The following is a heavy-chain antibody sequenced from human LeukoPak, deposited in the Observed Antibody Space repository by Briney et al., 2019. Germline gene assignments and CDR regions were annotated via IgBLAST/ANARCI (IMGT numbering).Heavy chain of an antibody. CDR3: TRGEIDGPDFDQ. J-gene: IGHJ4*02. D-gene: IGHD5-24*01. V-gene: IGHV1-2*02. CDR2: INGNTGGT. CDR1: GYIFTAYY. Sequence: ASVKVSCKASGYIFTAYYMHWVRQAPGQGPEWMGWINGNTGGTNYARKFRGRVTMTRDTSITTAYMEVSGLRPDDTAVYFCTRGEIDGPDFDQWGQGTLVTVSS.